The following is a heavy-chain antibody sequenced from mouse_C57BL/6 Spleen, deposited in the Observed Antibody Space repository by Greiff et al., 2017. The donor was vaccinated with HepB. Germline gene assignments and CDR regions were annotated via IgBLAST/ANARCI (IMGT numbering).Heavy chain of an antibody. CDR1: GYTFTSYW. CDR3: ARSTTVVATKAMDY. D-gene: IGHD1-1*01. J-gene: IGHJ4*01. V-gene: IGHV1-72*01. Sequence: QVQLKQPGAELVKPGASVKLSCKASGYTFTSYWMHWVKQRPGRGLEWIGRIDPNSGGTKYNEKFKSKATLTVDKPSSTAYMQLSSLTSEDSAVYYCARSTTVVATKAMDYWGQGTSVTVSS. CDR2: IDPNSGGT.